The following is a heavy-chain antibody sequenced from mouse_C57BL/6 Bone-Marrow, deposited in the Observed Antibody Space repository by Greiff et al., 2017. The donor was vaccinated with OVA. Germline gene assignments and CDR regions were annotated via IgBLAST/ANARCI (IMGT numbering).Heavy chain of an antibody. CDR2: ISDGGSYT. CDR3: AREGDDSYAMDY. Sequence: EVMLVESGGGLVKPGGSLKLSCAASGFTFSSYAMSWVRQTPEKGLEWVATISDGGSYTYYPDNVKGRFTISRDNAKNNLYLQMSHLKSEDTAMYYCAREGDDSYAMDYWGQGTSVTVSS. J-gene: IGHJ4*01. V-gene: IGHV5-4*01. CDR1: GFTFSSYA.